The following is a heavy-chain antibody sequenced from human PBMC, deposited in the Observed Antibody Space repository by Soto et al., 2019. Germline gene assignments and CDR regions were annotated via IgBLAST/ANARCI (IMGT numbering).Heavy chain of an antibody. CDR1: GYTFTSYG. V-gene: IGHV1-18*01. J-gene: IGHJ3*02. CDR3: ARDGPGVVVVPTPDAFDI. CDR2: ISAYNGNT. Sequence: ASVKVSCKASGYTFTSYGISWVRQAPGQGLEWMGWISAYNGNTNYAQKLQGRGTMTTDTSTSTAYMELRSLRSDDTAVYYCARDGPGVVVVPTPDAFDIWGQGTMVTVSS. D-gene: IGHD2-2*01.